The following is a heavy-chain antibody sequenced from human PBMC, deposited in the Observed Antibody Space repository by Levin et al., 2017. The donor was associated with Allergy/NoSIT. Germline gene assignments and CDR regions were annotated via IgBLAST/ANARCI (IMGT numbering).Heavy chain of an antibody. CDR3: ATEHDWRCEY. D-gene: IGHD3-9*01. J-gene: IGHJ4*02. Sequence: GESLKISCKASGFSLSDYTMSWVRQSAGRRLEWVAKTPPDGRDKYYADSVTGRFAISRDNAENSLYLQMDSLRDEDTAVYYCATEHDWRCEYWGQGTPVTVSS. CDR2: TPPDGRDK. CDR1: GFSLSDYT. V-gene: IGHV3-7*01.